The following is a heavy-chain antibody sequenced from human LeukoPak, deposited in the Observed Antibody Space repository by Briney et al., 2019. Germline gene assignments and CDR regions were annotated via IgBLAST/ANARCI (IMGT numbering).Heavy chain of an antibody. D-gene: IGHD3-16*02. Sequence: GGSLRLSCAASGFTFSIHGMNWVRQAPGKGLEWVSSISSSSSYIYYADSVKGRFTISRDNAKNSLYLQMNSLRAEDTAVYYCARVNGEEGGPYDYVWGSYRYTHFDYWGQGTLVTVSS. CDR3: ARVNGEEGGPYDYVWGSYRYTHFDY. V-gene: IGHV3-21*01. CDR1: GFTFSIHG. J-gene: IGHJ4*02. CDR2: ISSSSSYI.